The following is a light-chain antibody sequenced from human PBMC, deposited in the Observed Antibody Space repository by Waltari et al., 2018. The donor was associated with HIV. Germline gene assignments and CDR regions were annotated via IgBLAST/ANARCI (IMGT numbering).Light chain of an antibody. CDR1: SSNIGSNT. Sequence: QSVLTQPPSASGTPGQRVTISCSGSSSNIGSNTVNWYQQLPGTAPKLLIYSNNQRPYGVPDRFSGSKSGTSASLAISGLQSEDEADYYCATWDDSLNGRWVFGGGTKLTVL. CDR3: ATWDDSLNGRWV. V-gene: IGLV1-44*01. J-gene: IGLJ3*02. CDR2: SNN.